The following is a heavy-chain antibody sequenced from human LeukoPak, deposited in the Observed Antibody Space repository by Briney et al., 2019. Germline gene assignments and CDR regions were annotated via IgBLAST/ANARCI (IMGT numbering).Heavy chain of an antibody. D-gene: IGHD3-3*01. J-gene: IGHJ2*01. V-gene: IGHV1-58*02. CDR3: AAGGVVDRRFDL. Sequence: GASVKVSCKASGFTFTSSAMQWVRQARGQRLEWIGWIVVGSGNTNYAQKFQERVTITRDMSTSTAYMELSSLRSEDTAVYYCAAGGVVDRRFDLWGRGTLVTVSS. CDR1: GFTFTSSA. CDR2: IVVGSGNT.